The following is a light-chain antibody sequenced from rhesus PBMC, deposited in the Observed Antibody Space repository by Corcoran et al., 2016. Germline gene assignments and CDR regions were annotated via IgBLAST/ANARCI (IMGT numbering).Light chain of an antibody. V-gene: IGKV1-74*01. CDR1: ENVNNY. Sequence: DIQMTQSPSSLSASVGDRVTITCRTSENVNNYLNWYQQKPGKAPKLLIYKASTLQSGVPSRVSGSGSGTDHIFTLSSLQSEDVATYSCQNDYGTPLTFGGGTKVEIK. J-gene: IGKJ4*01. CDR2: KAS. CDR3: QNDYGTPLT.